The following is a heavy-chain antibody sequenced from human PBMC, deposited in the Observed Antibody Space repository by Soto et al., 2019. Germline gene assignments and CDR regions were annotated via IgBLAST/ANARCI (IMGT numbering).Heavy chain of an antibody. V-gene: IGHV2-5*02. D-gene: IGHD2-2*01. CDR1: GFSLSTSGVG. CDR2: IYWDEDK. Sequence: QITLKESGPTLVKSTQTLTLTCTFSGFSLSTSGVGVGWIRQPPGEALEWLALIYWDEDKRYSPSLKSRLTITKDTTKNQVVLTMTNMDPADTATYSCAHRASTHFPFDYWGQGTLVTASS. CDR3: AHRASTHFPFDY. J-gene: IGHJ4*02.